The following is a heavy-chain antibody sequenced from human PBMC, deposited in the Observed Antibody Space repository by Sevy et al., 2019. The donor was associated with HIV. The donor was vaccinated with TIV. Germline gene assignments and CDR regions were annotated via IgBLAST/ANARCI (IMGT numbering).Heavy chain of an antibody. V-gene: IGHV1-18*01. D-gene: IGHD3-10*01. Sequence: ASVKVSCKASGYTFTSYGISWVRQAPGQGLEWMGWISAYNGNTNYAQKLQGRVTMTTDTSTSTAYKELRSLRSDDTAVYYCARDLPHYYGSGSSPFDPWGQGTLVTVSS. CDR2: ISAYNGNT. J-gene: IGHJ5*02. CDR1: GYTFTSYG. CDR3: ARDLPHYYGSGSSPFDP.